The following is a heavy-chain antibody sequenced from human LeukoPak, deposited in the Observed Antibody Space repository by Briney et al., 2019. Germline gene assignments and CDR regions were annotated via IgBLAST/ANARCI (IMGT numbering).Heavy chain of an antibody. D-gene: IGHD3-10*01. CDR2: IRYDGSNK. Sequence: PGGSLRLSCAASGFTFSSYGMHWVRQAPGKGLEWVAFIRYDGSNKYYADSVKGRFTISRDNSKNTLYLQMNSLRAEDTAVYYCAKDPYGSGSYSYYFDYWGQGTLVTVSS. V-gene: IGHV3-30*02. CDR3: AKDPYGSGSYSYYFDY. CDR1: GFTFSSYG. J-gene: IGHJ4*02.